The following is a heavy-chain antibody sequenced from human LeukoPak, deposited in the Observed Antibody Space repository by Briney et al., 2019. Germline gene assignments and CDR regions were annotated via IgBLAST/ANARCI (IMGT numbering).Heavy chain of an antibody. Sequence: GGSLRLSCAASGFTFSSYGMHWVRQAPGKGLEWVAVIWYDGSSKYYADSVKGRFTISRDNSKNTLYLQMNSLRAEDTAVYYCARDYGAYDILTGYYKDFDYWGQGTLVTVSS. CDR3: ARDYGAYDILTGYYKDFDY. J-gene: IGHJ4*02. CDR1: GFTFSSYG. CDR2: IWYDGSSK. V-gene: IGHV3-33*01. D-gene: IGHD3-9*01.